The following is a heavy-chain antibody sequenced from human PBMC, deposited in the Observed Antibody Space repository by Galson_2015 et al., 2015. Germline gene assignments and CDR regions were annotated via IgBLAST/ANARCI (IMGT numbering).Heavy chain of an antibody. D-gene: IGHD5-12*01. CDR1: GYTFSNCH. J-gene: IGHJ4*02. Sequence: SVKVSCKASGYTFSNCHIHWVRQAPGQGLEWMGIVTPGSGATSYAEKFQGRVIMTGDMSTTTAFLELSSLRSDDTALYYCARETSATGYGDHWGQGTLVTVSS. CDR2: VTPGSGAT. V-gene: IGHV1-46*01. CDR3: ARETSATGYGDH.